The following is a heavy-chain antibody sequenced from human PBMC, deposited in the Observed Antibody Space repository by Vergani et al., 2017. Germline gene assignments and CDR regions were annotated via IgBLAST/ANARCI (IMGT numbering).Heavy chain of an antibody. CDR3: ARMGGYDEGDAFRIGYFDS. CDR2: IYPGDSDT. CDR1: GYSFTSSW. D-gene: IGHD3-22*01. Sequence: EVQLVQSGAEVKKPGESLKISCKGSGYSFTSSWIAWVRQMPGKGLEWMGIIYPGDSDTRYSPSFQGQVTISADKSISTAYLQWSSLKASDTAMYYCARMGGYDEGDAFRIGYFDSWGPGILVTVSS. V-gene: IGHV5-51*01. J-gene: IGHJ4*02.